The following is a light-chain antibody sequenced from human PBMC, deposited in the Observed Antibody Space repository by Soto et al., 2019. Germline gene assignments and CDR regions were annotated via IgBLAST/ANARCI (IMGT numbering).Light chain of an antibody. Sequence: DIQLTQSPSFLSASVGDRVTISCRASQGISDYLAWYQQKPGKAPKLLIYGASTLQSGVPSRVSGSASGTEFTLTSSSRQPEDFATLFCQQFNDYPLNFGGGTNLEI. CDR1: QGISDY. V-gene: IGKV1-9*01. J-gene: IGKJ4*01. CDR3: QQFNDYPLN. CDR2: GAS.